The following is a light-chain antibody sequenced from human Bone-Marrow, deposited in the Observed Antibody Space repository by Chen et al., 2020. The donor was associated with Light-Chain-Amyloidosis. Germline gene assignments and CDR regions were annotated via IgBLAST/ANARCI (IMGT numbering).Light chain of an antibody. V-gene: IGLV2-23*03. CDR1: SIGTFNL. CDR3: CSYGGYSTFV. CDR2: EGN. Sequence: QSALTQPASVSGSPGRSITISCTGTSIGTFNLASWYQQNPGNAPKLIIYEGNRRPSEVSDRFSGSTSGNTASLTISGLQTEDEADYYCCSYGGYSTFVFGGGTKLTVL. J-gene: IGLJ2*01.